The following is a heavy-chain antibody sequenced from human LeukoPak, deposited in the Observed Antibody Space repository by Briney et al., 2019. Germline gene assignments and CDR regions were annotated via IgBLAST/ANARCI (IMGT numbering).Heavy chain of an antibody. CDR3: ARVVGRLALVWFDP. CDR1: GGSFSGYY. J-gene: IGHJ5*02. D-gene: IGHD1-7*01. CDR2: INHSGST. Sequence: SETLSLTCAVYGGSFSGYYWSWIRQPPGKGLEWIGEINHSGSTNYNPSLKRRVTISVDTSKHQFPLKVGSVTAADTAVYYCARVVGRLALVWFDPWGQGTLVTVSS. V-gene: IGHV4-34*01.